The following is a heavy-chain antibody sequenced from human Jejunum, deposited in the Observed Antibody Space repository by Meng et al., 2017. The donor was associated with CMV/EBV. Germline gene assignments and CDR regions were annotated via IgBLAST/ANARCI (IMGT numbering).Heavy chain of an antibody. CDR2: MYFSGIA. CDR3: ARDLTNKWFYY. J-gene: IGHJ4*02. CDR1: GGPFSRVRHP. Sequence: QVQRKWSGLGLVKPAETPALPGTAAGGPFSRVRHPWGWFRQPQGMRLEWIGSMYFSGIADYHPSPKSRVTISLHATQKQFSLRLTSVTAADSAVYFCARDLTNKWFYYWGQGTLVTVSS. V-gene: IGHV4-39*07. D-gene: IGHD1-26*01.